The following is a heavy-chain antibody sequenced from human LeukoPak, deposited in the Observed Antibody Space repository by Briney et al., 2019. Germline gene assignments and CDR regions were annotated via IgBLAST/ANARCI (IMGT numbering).Heavy chain of an antibody. Sequence: SVKVSCRASGYKFTGYYLHWVRQAPGQGLEWMGGIIPIFGTANYAQKFQGRVTITADESTSTAYMELSSLRSEDTAVYYCARATTVTPYYFDYWGQGTLVTVSS. CDR3: ARATTVTPYYFDY. V-gene: IGHV1-69*13. J-gene: IGHJ4*02. CDR1: GYKFTGYY. D-gene: IGHD4-11*01. CDR2: IIPIFGTA.